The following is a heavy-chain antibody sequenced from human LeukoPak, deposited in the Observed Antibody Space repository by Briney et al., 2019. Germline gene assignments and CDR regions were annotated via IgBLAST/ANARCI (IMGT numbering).Heavy chain of an antibody. D-gene: IGHD3-16*02. CDR2: ISSSSSYI. CDR3: ARDLDSITFGGVIVMNPYFDY. V-gene: IGHV3-21*01. CDR1: GFTFSSYS. Sequence: PGGSLRLSCAASGFTFSSYSMNWVRQAPGKGLEWVSSISSSSSYIYYADSVKGRFTISRDNAKNSLYLQMNSLRAEDTAVYYCARDLDSITFGGVIVMNPYFDYWGQGTLVTVSS. J-gene: IGHJ4*02.